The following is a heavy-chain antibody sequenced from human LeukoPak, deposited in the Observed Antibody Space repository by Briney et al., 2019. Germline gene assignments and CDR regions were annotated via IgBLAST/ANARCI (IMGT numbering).Heavy chain of an antibody. CDR1: GFTFSSYS. D-gene: IGHD6-13*01. CDR2: ISSSSSYI. V-gene: IGHV3-21*01. CDR3: ARDLYSGSWDLLNWFDP. J-gene: IGHJ5*02. Sequence: GGSLRLSCAASGFTFSSYSMNWVRQAPGKGLEWVSSISSSSSYIYYADSVKGRFTISRDNAKNSLYLQMNSLRAEDAAVYYCARDLYSGSWDLLNWFDPWGQGTLVTVSS.